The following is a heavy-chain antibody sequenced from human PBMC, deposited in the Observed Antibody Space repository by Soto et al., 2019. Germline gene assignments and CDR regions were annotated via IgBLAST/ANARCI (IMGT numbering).Heavy chain of an antibody. Sequence: ASVKVSCKASGYTFSSYGLSWVRQATGQGLEWMGWMNPNSGNTGYAQKFQGRVTMTRNTSISTAYMELSSLRSEDTAVYYCAREVCSGGSCFRMDVWGQGTTVTVSS. V-gene: IGHV1-8*02. CDR3: AREVCSGGSCFRMDV. CDR1: GYTFSSYG. CDR2: MNPNSGNT. D-gene: IGHD2-15*01. J-gene: IGHJ6*02.